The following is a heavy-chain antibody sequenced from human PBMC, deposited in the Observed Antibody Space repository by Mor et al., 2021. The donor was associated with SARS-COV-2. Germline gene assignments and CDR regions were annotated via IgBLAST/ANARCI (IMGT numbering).Heavy chain of an antibody. V-gene: IGHV3-30-3*01. D-gene: IGHD1-26*01. J-gene: IGHJ4*01. CDR3: ASGDGGSYSTFD. CDR1: TFSSYA. Sequence: TFSSYAMHWVRQAPGKGLEWVAVISYDGSNKYYADSVKGRFTISRDNSKNTLYLQMNSLRAEDTAVYYCASGDGGSYSTFD. CDR2: ISYDGSNK.